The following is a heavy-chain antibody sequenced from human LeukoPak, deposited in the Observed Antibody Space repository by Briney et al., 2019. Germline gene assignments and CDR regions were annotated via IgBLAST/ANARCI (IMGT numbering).Heavy chain of an antibody. Sequence: PSETLSLTCTVSGGSISSSSYYWGWIRQPPGKGLEWIGEINHSGSTNYNPSLKSRVTISVDTSKNQFSLKLSSVTAADTAVYYCARGPIAARSYAFDYWGQGTLVTVSS. D-gene: IGHD6-6*01. V-gene: IGHV4-39*07. CDR1: GGSISSSSYY. CDR2: INHSGST. J-gene: IGHJ4*02. CDR3: ARGPIAARSYAFDY.